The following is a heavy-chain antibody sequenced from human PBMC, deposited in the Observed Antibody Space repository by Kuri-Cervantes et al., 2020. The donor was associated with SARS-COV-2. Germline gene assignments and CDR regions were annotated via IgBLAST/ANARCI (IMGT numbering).Heavy chain of an antibody. D-gene: IGHD1-26*01. J-gene: IGHJ4*02. V-gene: IGHV3-30*02. CDR1: GFTFSSYG. CDR3: VRGGSGSYDGGDY. Sequence: GGSLRLSCAASGFTFSSYGMHWVRQAPGKGLEWVAFIRYDGSNKYYADSVKGRFTISRDNSKNTLYLQMNSLRAEDTAVYYCVRGGSGSYDGGDYWGQGTLVTVSS. CDR2: IRYDGSNK.